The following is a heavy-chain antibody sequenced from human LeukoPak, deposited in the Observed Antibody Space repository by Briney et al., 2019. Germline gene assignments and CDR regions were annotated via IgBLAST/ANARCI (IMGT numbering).Heavy chain of an antibody. CDR1: GGPISSYY. J-gene: IGHJ5*02. CDR2: IYYSGST. D-gene: IGHD6-19*01. CDR3: ARGIAVAKRADDWFDP. Sequence: SETLSLTCTVSGGPISSYYWSWIRQPPGKGLEWIGYIYYSGSTNYNPSLKSRVTISVDTSKNQFSLKLSSVTAADTAVYYCARGIAVAKRADDWFDPWGQGTLVTVSS. V-gene: IGHV4-59*01.